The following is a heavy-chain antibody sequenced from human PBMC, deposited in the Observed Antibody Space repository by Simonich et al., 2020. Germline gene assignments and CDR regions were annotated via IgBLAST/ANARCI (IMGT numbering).Heavy chain of an antibody. CDR2: ISYDGSNK. Sequence: QVQLVESGGGVVQPGRSLRLSCAASGFTFSSYAMHWVRQAPGKGLEWVAVISYDGSNKYYADSVKGRFTISRDNSKNTQYLQMNSLRAEDTAVYYCASGGSISSVWADDYWGQGTLVTVSS. V-gene: IGHV3-30*07. CDR1: GFTFSSYA. CDR3: ASGGSISSVWADDY. D-gene: IGHD3-16*01. J-gene: IGHJ4*02.